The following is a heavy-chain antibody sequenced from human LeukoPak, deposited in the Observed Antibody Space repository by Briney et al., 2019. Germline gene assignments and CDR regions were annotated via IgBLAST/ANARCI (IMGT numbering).Heavy chain of an antibody. CDR2: IWYDGSNK. Sequence: GRSLRLSCAASGFTFSSYGMHWVRQAPGKGLEWVAVIWYDGSNKYYADSVKGRFTISRDNSENTLYLQMNSLRAEDTAVYYCAKSYGMVATNTFDYWGQGTLVTVSS. J-gene: IGHJ4*02. D-gene: IGHD5-12*01. CDR1: GFTFSSYG. CDR3: AKSYGMVATNTFDY. V-gene: IGHV3-33*06.